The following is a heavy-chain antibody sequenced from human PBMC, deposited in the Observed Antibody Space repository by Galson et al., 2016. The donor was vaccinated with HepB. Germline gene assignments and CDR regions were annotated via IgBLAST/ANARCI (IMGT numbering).Heavy chain of an antibody. Sequence: SETLSLTCSVSGASINIARYYWGWIRQSPTKGLEWIGTLTSSGTTPYNPSLRSRVSITVDTSTNKLSLTPNSVTASDTALYYCVRDEYNISWYKYWGQGTLVTVSS. CDR2: LTSSGTT. J-gene: IGHJ4*02. CDR1: GASINIARYY. D-gene: IGHD6-13*01. V-gene: IGHV4-39*02. CDR3: VRDEYNISWYKY.